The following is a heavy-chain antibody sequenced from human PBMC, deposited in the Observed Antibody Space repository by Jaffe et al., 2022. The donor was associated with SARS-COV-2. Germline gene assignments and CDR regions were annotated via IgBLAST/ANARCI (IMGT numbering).Heavy chain of an antibody. Sequence: EVQLVESGGGLVQPGGSLRLSCAASGFTFSSYWMHWVRQAPGKGLVWVSRINSDGSSTSYADSVKGRFTISRDNAKNTLYLQMNSLRAEDTAVYYCAREGILWHPDYYYYYGMDVWGQGTTVTVSS. CDR1: GFTFSSYW. V-gene: IGHV3-74*01. CDR3: AREGILWHPDYYYYYGMDV. J-gene: IGHJ6*02. D-gene: IGHD3-10*01. CDR2: INSDGSST.